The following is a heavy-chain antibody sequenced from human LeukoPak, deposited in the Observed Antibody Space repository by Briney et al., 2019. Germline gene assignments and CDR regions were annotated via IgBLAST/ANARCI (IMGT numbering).Heavy chain of an antibody. V-gene: IGHV4-59*01. Sequence: SETLSLTCTVSGGSISSYYWSWIRQPPGKGLEWIGYIYYSGSTNYNPSLKSRVTISVDTSKNQFSLKLSSVTAADTAVYYCARLRGYSGYYYFDHWGQGTLVTVSS. J-gene: IGHJ4*02. CDR2: IYYSGST. CDR1: GGSISSYY. CDR3: ARLRGYSGYYYFDH. D-gene: IGHD5-12*01.